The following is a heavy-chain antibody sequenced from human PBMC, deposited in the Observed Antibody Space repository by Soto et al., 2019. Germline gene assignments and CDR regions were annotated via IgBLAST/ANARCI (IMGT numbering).Heavy chain of an antibody. CDR2: IWYEGANE. CDR1: GFTFSSYG. V-gene: IGHV3-33*06. Sequence: QVQLVESGGGVVQPGTSLRRSCATSGFTFSSYGMYWVRQAPGKGLEWVAVIWYEGANEYYADSVKGRFTISRDNSKNTLYVQMNSLRAEDTAIYYCAKDVGNSWSYYFDFWGQRTLVTVYS. CDR3: AKDVGNSWSYYFDF. J-gene: IGHJ4*02. D-gene: IGHD6-13*01.